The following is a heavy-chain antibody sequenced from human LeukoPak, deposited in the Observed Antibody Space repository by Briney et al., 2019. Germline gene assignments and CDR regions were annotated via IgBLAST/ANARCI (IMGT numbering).Heavy chain of an antibody. CDR3: ARERGSSGLHY. D-gene: IGHD3-22*01. V-gene: IGHV3-7*01. CDR1: GFTFSNYW. J-gene: IGHJ4*02. Sequence: GGSLRLSCAASGFTFSNYWMSWVRQAPGKGLEWVAKIKQDGSEEYYVDSVKGRFTISRDNAKNSLFLQMNSLRAEDTAVYYCARERGSSGLHYWGQGTRVTVSS. CDR2: IKQDGSEE.